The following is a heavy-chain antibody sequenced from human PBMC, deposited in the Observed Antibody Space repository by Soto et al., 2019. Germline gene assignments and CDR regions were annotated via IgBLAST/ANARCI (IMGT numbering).Heavy chain of an antibody. D-gene: IGHD3-22*01. CDR1: GYSITAGGYY. V-gene: IGHV4-31*03. Sequence: PSETLPLTCSVSGYSITAGGYYWSWIRQHPGKGLEWIGSFYSSGSIIYNPSLKSRVSISGDTSRNQFSMTLTSVTAADTALYYCARMYSSGSGWFHPWGQGTLVTVSS. CDR3: ARMYSSGSGWFHP. J-gene: IGHJ5*02. CDR2: FYSSGSI.